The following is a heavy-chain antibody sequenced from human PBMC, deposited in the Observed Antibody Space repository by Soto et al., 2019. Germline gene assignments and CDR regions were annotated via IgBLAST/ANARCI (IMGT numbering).Heavy chain of an antibody. J-gene: IGHJ4*02. CDR1: GGSFSGYY. CDR3: ARGYGREFDY. Sequence: QVQLQQWGAGLLKPSETLSLTCAVYGGSFSGYYWNWIRQPPGKGLEWIGEINHSGSTNYNPSLKSRVTMSVDTSKHQFSLRLSSVTAADTAVYYCARGYGREFDYWGQGTLVTVSS. CDR2: INHSGST. V-gene: IGHV4-34*01. D-gene: IGHD3-10*01.